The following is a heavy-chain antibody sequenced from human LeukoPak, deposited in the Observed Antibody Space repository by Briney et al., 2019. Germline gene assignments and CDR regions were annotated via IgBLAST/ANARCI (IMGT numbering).Heavy chain of an antibody. Sequence: PSETLSLTCTVSGGSMSISSYYWGWIRQPPGKGLEWIGSIYYSGSTYYNPSLKSRVTISVDTSKNQFSLKLSSVTAADTAVYYCARGLWELLSQWVYWGQGTLVTVSS. CDR3: ARGLWELLSQWVY. V-gene: IGHV4-39*07. CDR2: IYYSGST. J-gene: IGHJ4*02. CDR1: GGSMSISSYY. D-gene: IGHD1-26*01.